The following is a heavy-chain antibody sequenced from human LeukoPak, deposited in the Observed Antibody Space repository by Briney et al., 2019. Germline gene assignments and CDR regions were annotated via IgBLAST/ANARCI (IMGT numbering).Heavy chain of an antibody. CDR3: AREGRYSGYDYYYYMDV. CDR2: ISYDGSNK. Sequence: GGSLRLSCAASGFTFSSYAMHWVRQAPGKGLEWVAVISYDGSNKYYADSVKGRFTISRDNSKNTLYLQMNSLRAEDTAVYYCAREGRYSGYDYYYYMDVWGKGTTVTVSS. D-gene: IGHD1-26*01. J-gene: IGHJ6*03. CDR1: GFTFSSYA. V-gene: IGHV3-30*01.